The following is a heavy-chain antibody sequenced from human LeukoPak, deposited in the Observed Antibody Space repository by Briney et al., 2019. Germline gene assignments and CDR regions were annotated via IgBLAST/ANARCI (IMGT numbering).Heavy chain of an antibody. CDR3: AKGGYYYDSSGYPYYFDY. J-gene: IGHJ4*02. V-gene: IGHV3-9*01. CDR2: ISWNSGSI. D-gene: IGHD3-22*01. CDR1: GFTFDDYA. Sequence: PGRSLRLPCAASGFTFDDYAMHWVRQAPGKGLEWVSGISWNSGSIGYADSVKGRFTISRDNAKNSLYLQMNSLRAEVTALYYCAKGGYYYDSSGYPYYFDYWGQGTLVTVSS.